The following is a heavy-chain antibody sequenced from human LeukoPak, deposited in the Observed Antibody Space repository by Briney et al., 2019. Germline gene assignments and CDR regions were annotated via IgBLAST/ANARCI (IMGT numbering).Heavy chain of an antibody. CDR2: IYYSGST. CDR1: GGSISSYY. J-gene: IGHJ6*03. CDR3: ARGGHPRNYWYYYMDV. Sequence: PSETLSLTCTVSGGSISSYYWSWIRQPPGKGLEWLRYIYYSGSTNYNPSLKSRVTISVDTSKNQFSLKLSSVTAADTAVYYCARGGHPRNYWYYYMDVWGKGTTVTVSS. V-gene: IGHV4-59*01.